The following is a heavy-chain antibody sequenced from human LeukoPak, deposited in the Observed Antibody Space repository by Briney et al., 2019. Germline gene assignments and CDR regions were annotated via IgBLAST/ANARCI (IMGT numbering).Heavy chain of an antibody. CDR3: TRDVSGQPAPGPELVDI. CDR1: GYTFTTYG. CDR2: ISAYNGNT. Sequence: GASVKVSCKASGYTFTTYGISWVRQAPGQGLEWMGWISAYNGNTNYAQKLQGRVTMTTETSTSTAYMELRSLRSDDTAVYYCTRDVSGQPAPGPELVDIWGQGTMVTVSS. J-gene: IGHJ3*02. V-gene: IGHV1-18*01. D-gene: IGHD1-14*01.